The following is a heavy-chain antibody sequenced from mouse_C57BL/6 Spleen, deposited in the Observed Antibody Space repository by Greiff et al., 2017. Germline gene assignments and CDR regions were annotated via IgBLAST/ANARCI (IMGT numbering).Heavy chain of an antibody. CDR3: ARQTGRGPYFDY. J-gene: IGHJ2*01. Sequence: EVMLVESGGGLVKPGGSLKLSCAASGFTFSSYTMSWVRQTPEKRLEWVATISGGGGNTYYPDSVKGRFTISRDNAKNTLYLQMSSLRSEDTALYYCARQTGRGPYFDYWGQGTTLTVSS. CDR2: ISGGGGNT. V-gene: IGHV5-9*01. CDR1: GFTFSSYT. D-gene: IGHD4-1*01.